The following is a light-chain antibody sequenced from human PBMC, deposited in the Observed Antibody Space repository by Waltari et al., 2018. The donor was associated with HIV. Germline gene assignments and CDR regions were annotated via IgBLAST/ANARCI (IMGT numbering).Light chain of an antibody. Sequence: QSALTQPPSASGSPGQSVTISCTGTSSDVGGSNYVSWYQQHPGKAPKLMIYGVHRRPSGVPDRSSGSKSGNTASLTVSGLQTEDEADYYCSSYAGRNTLVFGGGTKLTVL. V-gene: IGLV2-8*01. J-gene: IGLJ2*01. CDR2: GVH. CDR3: SSYAGRNTLV. CDR1: SSDVGGSNY.